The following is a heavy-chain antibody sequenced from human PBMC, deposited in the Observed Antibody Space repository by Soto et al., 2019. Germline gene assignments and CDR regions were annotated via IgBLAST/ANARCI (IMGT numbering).Heavy chain of an antibody. V-gene: IGHV3-23*01. J-gene: IGHJ1*01. CDR1: GFTFSSYA. CDR2: ISGSGGST. CDR3: AKDPRSVLMVYAIRGFQH. Sequence: GGSLRLSCAASGFTFSSYAMSWVRQAPGKGLEWVSAISGSGGSTYYADSVKGRFTISRDNSKNTLYLQMNSLRAEDTAVYYCAKDPRSVLMVYAIRGFQHWGQGTLVTVSS. D-gene: IGHD2-8*01.